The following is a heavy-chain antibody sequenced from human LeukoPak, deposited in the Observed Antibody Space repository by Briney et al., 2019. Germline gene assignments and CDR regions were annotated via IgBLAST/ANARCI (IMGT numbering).Heavy chain of an antibody. CDR1: GDSISSYY. V-gene: IGHV4-59*01. CDR3: ARDDYDFWSGYQAMDV. CDR2: IYYSGNT. J-gene: IGHJ6*02. D-gene: IGHD3-3*01. Sequence: PSETLSLTCTVSGDSISSYYWSWIRQPPGEGLEWIGYIYYSGNTNYNPSLKSRATISVDTSKNQFSLKLSSVTAADTAVYYCARDDYDFWSGYQAMDVWGQGTTVTVSS.